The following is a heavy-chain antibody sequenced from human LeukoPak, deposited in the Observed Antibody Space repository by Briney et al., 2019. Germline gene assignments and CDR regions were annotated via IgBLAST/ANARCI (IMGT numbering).Heavy chain of an antibody. D-gene: IGHD2-8*02. CDR1: GYSISSGYY. CDR2: IYHSGST. CDR3: ARALPVGVTLFDY. V-gene: IGHV4-38-2*02. J-gene: IGHJ4*02. Sequence: SETLSLTCTVSGYSISSGYYWGWIRQPPGKGLEWIRSIYHSGSTYYNPSLKSRVTISVDTSKNQFSLKLRSVTAADTAVYYCARALPVGVTLFDYWGQGTLVTVPS.